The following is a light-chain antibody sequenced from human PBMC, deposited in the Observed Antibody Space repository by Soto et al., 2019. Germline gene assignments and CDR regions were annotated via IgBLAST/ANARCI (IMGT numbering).Light chain of an antibody. CDR1: QSVSIK. Sequence: EIVLTQSPATLSVSPGERVTLSCRASQSVSIKLAWYQQKPGQAPRLLISDTSTRATGIPARFSGSGFATDFTLTISSLQSEDFAVYYCQQYNNWWTFGQGTKVEIK. CDR2: DTS. J-gene: IGKJ1*01. V-gene: IGKV3-15*01. CDR3: QQYNNWWT.